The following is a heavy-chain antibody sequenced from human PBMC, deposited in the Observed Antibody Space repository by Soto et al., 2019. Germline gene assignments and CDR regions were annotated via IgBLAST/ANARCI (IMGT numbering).Heavy chain of an antibody. CDR2: INPNSGNT. CDR3: AGGSSCDYSYYYYYYMDV. J-gene: IGHJ6*03. D-gene: IGHD4-17*01. CDR1: GYTLTGYS. V-gene: IGHV1-2*02. Sequence: GASVKVSCKVSGYTLTGYSMHWVRQAPGQGLEWMGWINPNSGNTNYAQKFQGRVTMTRDTSISTAYMELSSLRSEDTAVYYCAGGSSCDYSYYYYYYMDVWGKGTTVTVSS.